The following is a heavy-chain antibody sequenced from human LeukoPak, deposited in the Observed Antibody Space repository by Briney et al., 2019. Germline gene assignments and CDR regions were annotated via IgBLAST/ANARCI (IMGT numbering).Heavy chain of an antibody. Sequence: SETLSLTCAVYGGSFSGYYWSWIRQPPGKGLEWIGEINHSGSTNYNPSLKSRVTISVDTSKNQFSLKLSSVTAADTAVYYCARRGSYKYYFDYWGQGTLVTVSS. J-gene: IGHJ4*02. CDR3: ARRGSYKYYFDY. V-gene: IGHV4-34*01. CDR1: GGSFSGYY. CDR2: INHSGST. D-gene: IGHD5-24*01.